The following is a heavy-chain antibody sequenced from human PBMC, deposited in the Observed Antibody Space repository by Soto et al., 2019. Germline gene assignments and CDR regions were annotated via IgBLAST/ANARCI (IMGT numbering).Heavy chain of an antibody. CDR2: IWYDGSNK. D-gene: IGHD6-19*01. CDR3: ARRLAPDYFDY. Sequence: GGSLRLSCAASGFTFSSYGMHWVRQAPGKGLEWVAVIWYDGSNKYYADSVKGRFTISRDNSKNTLYLQMNSLRAEDTAVYYCARRLAPDYFDYWGQGTLVTVSS. J-gene: IGHJ4*02. CDR1: GFTFSSYG. V-gene: IGHV3-33*01.